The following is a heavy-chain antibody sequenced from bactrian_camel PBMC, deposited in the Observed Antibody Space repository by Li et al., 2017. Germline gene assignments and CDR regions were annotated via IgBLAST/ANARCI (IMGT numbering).Heavy chain of an antibody. J-gene: IGHJ4*01. D-gene: IGHD2*01. V-gene: IGHV3S53*01. CDR2: IDSVGNT. Sequence: HVQLVESGGVSVQAGGSLSLSCAGSGYTSSTFCMGWIRQAPGKEREAVAAIDSVGNTKYADSVKGRFTISLDKARDAVYLQMNSLKPEDTAMYSCKTSGNQWCAYWGQGTQVTVS. CDR1: GYTSSTFC. CDR3: KTSGNQWCAY.